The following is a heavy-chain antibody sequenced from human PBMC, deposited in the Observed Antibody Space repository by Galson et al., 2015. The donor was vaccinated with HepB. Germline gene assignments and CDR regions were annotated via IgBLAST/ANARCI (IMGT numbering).Heavy chain of an antibody. Sequence: SLRLSCAASGFTFSDYYMSWIRQAPGKGLEWVSYISSSSYTNYADSVKGRFTISRDNAKNSLYLQMNSLRAEDTAVYYCARVLFCSSTSCYTSDAFDIWGQGTMVTVSS. V-gene: IGHV3-11*06. D-gene: IGHD2-2*02. CDR1: GFTFSDYY. CDR3: ARVLFCSSTSCYTSDAFDI. J-gene: IGHJ3*02. CDR2: ISSSSYT.